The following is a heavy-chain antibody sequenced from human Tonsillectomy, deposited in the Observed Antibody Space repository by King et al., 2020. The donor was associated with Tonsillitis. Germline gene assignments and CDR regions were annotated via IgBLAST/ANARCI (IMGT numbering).Heavy chain of an antibody. CDR2: IYYSGST. Sequence: LQESGPGLVKPSETLSLTCTVSGGSISSSSYYWGWIRQPPGKGLEWIGSIYYSGSTYYNPSLKSRVTISVDTSKNQFSLKLSSVTAADTAVYYCESLGSITGTTAYFDYWGQGTLVTVSS. D-gene: IGHD1-20*01. CDR3: ESLGSITGTTAYFDY. J-gene: IGHJ4*02. CDR1: GGSISSSSYY. V-gene: IGHV4-39*01.